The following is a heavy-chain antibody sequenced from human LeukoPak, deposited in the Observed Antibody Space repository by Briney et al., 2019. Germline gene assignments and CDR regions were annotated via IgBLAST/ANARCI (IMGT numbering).Heavy chain of an antibody. CDR1: GGAFSSYA. V-gene: IGHV1-69*13. J-gene: IGHJ4*02. CDR2: IIPIFGTA. CDR3: ARGTRDDQLSFF. D-gene: IGHD2-2*01. Sequence: ASVTVSCKASGGAFSSYAISWVRQAPGQGLEWMGGIIPIFGTANYAQKFQGRVTITADESTSTAYMELSSLSSEDTAVYYCARGTRDDQLSFFWGQGTLVTVSS.